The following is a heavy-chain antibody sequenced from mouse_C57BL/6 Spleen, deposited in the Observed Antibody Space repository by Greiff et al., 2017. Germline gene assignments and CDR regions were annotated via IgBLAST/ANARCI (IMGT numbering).Heavy chain of an antibody. J-gene: IGHJ1*03. CDR3: AREDGNMGQYCDV. D-gene: IGHD2-1*01. CDR2: ISYSGST. CDR1: GYSITSGYD. V-gene: IGHV3-1*01. Sequence: EVQRVESGPGMVKPSQSLSLTCTVTGYSITSGYDWHWIRHFPGNKLEWMGYISYSGSTNYNPSLKSRISITHDTSKNHFFLKLNSVTTEDTATYYWAREDGNMGQYCDVWGTGTTVTVSS.